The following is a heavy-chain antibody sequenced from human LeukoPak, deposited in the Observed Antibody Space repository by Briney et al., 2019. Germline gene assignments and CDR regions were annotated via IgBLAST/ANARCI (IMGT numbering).Heavy chain of an antibody. V-gene: IGHV3-48*01. Sequence: GGSLRLSCAASGFTFSSYSMNWVRQAPGKGLEWVSYISSSSSTIYYADSVKGRFTISRDNAKNSLYLQMNSLRAEDTAVYYCARADSTDYYDSSGYSVVYYFDYWGQGTLVTVSS. CDR2: ISSSSSTI. D-gene: IGHD3-22*01. J-gene: IGHJ4*02. CDR3: ARADSTDYYDSSGYSVVYYFDY. CDR1: GFTFSSYS.